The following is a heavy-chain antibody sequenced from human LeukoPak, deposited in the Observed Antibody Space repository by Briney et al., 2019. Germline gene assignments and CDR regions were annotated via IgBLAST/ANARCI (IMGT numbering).Heavy chain of an antibody. CDR2: IYYSGST. V-gene: IGHV4-30-4*01. CDR1: GGSISSGDYY. J-gene: IGHJ4*02. Sequence: SQTLSLTCTVSGGSISSGDYYWSWIRQPPGKGLEWIGYIYYSGSTYYNPSLKSRVTISVDTSKNQFSLKLGSVTAADTAVYYCARDTDYESSGYTTVWGQGTLVTVSS. D-gene: IGHD3-22*01. CDR3: ARDTDYESSGYTTV.